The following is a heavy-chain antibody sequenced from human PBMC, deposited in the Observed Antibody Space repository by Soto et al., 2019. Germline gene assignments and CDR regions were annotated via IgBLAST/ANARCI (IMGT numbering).Heavy chain of an antibody. Sequence: QVQLQESGPGLVKPSQTLSLTCTVSGGSISSGGYYWSWIRQHPGKGLEWIGYIYYSGSTYYNPSLKSRVTISVDTSKNLFSLKLSSVTAADTAVYYCARASLGGYYGSGSYSVDYWGQGTLVTVSS. CDR1: GGSISSGGYY. CDR3: ARASLGGYYGSGSYSVDY. V-gene: IGHV4-31*03. CDR2: IYYSGST. D-gene: IGHD3-10*01. J-gene: IGHJ4*02.